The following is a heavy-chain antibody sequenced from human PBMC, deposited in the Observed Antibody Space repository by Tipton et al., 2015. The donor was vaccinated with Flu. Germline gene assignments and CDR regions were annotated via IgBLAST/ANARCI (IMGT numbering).Heavy chain of an antibody. V-gene: IGHV4-4*07. CDR3: ARGSGSGTYLIFDL. J-gene: IGHJ4*02. CDR1: GGSMSSYY. Sequence: LRLSCTVSGGSMSSYYWAWIRQPAGKGLEWIGRTYTSGSTKYNPSLESRVTMSVDTFNNHFYLKLRSVTAADTAVYYCARGSGSGTYLIFDLWGQGILATVSS. CDR2: TYTSGST. D-gene: IGHD3-10*01.